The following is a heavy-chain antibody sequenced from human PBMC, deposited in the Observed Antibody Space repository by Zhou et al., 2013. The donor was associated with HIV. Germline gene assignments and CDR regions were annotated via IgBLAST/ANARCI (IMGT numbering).Heavy chain of an antibody. V-gene: IGHV1-2*02. CDR3: ARVGGDSSGWYNAFDI. D-gene: IGHD6-19*01. J-gene: IGHJ3*02. CDR1: GYTFTGYY. CDR2: INPNSGGT. Sequence: QVQLVQSGAEVKKPGASVKVSCKASGYTFTGYYMHWVRQAPGQGLEWMGWINPNSGGTNYAQKFQGRVTMTRDTSISTAYMELSRLRSDDTAVYYCARVGGDSSGWYNAFDIWGQGTMVTVSS.